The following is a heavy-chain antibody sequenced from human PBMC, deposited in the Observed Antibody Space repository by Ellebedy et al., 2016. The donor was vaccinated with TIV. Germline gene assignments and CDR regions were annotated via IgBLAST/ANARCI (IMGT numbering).Heavy chain of an antibody. D-gene: IGHD2-8*01. CDR3: ARTYCTNGVCLGFDP. CDR1: GFTFSSHD. V-gene: IGHV3-13*01. CDR2: IGTAGDT. J-gene: IGHJ5*02. Sequence: PGGSLRLSCAASGFTFSSHDMHWVRQTTGKGLEWVSAIGTAGDTYYPGSVKGRFTISRENAKNSLYLQMNSLRAEDTAVYYCARTYCTNGVCLGFDPWGQGTLVTVSS.